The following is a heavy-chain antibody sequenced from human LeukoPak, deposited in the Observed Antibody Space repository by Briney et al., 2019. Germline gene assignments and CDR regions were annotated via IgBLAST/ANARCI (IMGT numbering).Heavy chain of an antibody. CDR2: VRTYNGDT. J-gene: IGHJ6*03. V-gene: IGHV1-18*01. Sequence: ASVKVSCKASGCTFTSYGISWVRQAPGQGLEWMGWVRTYNGDTNYAQRLQGRVTMTTDTSTSTAYMELRSLTSDDTAVYYCARGTYMDVWGKGTTVTVSS. CDR1: GCTFTSYG. CDR3: ARGTYMDV.